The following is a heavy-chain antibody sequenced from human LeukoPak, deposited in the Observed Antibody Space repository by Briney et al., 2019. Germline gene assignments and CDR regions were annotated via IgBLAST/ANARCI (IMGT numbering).Heavy chain of an antibody. Sequence: PSETLSLTCTVSGGSISSYYWSWNRQPPGKGLEWIGYIYYSGSTNYNPSLKSRVTISVDTSKNQFSLKLSSVTAADTAVYYCARVNADVVVAAPLGYYGMDVWGQGTTVTVSS. CDR3: ARVNADVVVAAPLGYYGMDV. CDR2: IYYSGST. D-gene: IGHD2-15*01. V-gene: IGHV4-59*01. J-gene: IGHJ6*02. CDR1: GGSISSYY.